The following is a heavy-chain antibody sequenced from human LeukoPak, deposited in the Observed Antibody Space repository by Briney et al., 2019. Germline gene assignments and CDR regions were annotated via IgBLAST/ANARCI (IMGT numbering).Heavy chain of an antibody. CDR1: GFTFNTYG. CDR2: IWFDGSNK. V-gene: IGHV3-33*01. Sequence: GGSLRLSCAASGFTFNTYGMHRVREAPGKGLEWGAVIWFDGSNKYYSDSVRGRFTISRDNSKNTRYLQVSSLGADDTAMYYCARAVGPFDYWGQGTLVTVSS. CDR3: ARAVGPFDY. D-gene: IGHD3-16*01. J-gene: IGHJ4*02.